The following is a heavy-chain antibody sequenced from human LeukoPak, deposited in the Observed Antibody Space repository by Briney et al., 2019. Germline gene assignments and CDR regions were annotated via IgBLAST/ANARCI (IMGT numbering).Heavy chain of an antibody. CDR3: ARGEAFCDY. J-gene: IGHJ4*02. V-gene: IGHV3-7*05. CDR1: GITFSSYE. CDR2: IKEDGTKT. Sequence: GGSLRLSCVVSGITFSSYEMNWVRQAPGKGLEWVANIKEDGTKTYYVDSVKGRFTVSRDNAQNSLYLQMNSLTPEDTAVYFCARGEAFCDYWGQGALVTVSS.